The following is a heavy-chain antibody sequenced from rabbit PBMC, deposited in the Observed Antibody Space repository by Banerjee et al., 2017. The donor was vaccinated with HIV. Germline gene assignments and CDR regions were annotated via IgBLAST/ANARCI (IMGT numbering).Heavy chain of an antibody. CDR1: GFSFSNKYV. V-gene: IGHV1S45*01. CDR2: IGTGSGST. CDR3: ARKVDGAGYGYEL. D-gene: IGHD6-1*01. J-gene: IGHJ4*01. Sequence: QEQLVESGGDLVKPEGSLTLTCTASGFSFSNKYVMCWVRQAPGKGLEWIGCIGTGSGSTYYASWAKGRFTISKTSSTTVTLQMTSLTAADTATYFCARKVDGAGYGYELWGPGTLV.